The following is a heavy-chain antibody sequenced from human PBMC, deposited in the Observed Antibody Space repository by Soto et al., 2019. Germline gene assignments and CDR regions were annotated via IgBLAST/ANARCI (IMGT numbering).Heavy chain of an antibody. D-gene: IGHD3-10*01. CDR3: ARMGFGELYYFDY. CDR1: GGSISSYY. J-gene: IGHJ4*02. CDR2: IYYSGST. Sequence: SETLSLTCTVSGGSISSYYWSWIRQPPGKGLEWIGYIYYSGSTNYNPSLKSRVTISVDTSKNQFSLKLSSVTAADTAVYYCARMGFGELYYFDYWGQGTLVTVSS. V-gene: IGHV4-59*01.